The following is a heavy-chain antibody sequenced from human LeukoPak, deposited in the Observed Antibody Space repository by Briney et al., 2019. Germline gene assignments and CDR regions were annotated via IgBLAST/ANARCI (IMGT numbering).Heavy chain of an antibody. CDR1: GYSISSGYY. CDR2: IYHSGST. CDR3: ARVTGTYSSGWYYGEGPYYFDY. J-gene: IGHJ4*02. V-gene: IGHV4-38-2*02. D-gene: IGHD6-19*01. Sequence: SETLSLTCTVSGYSISSGYYWGWIRQPPGKGLEWIGSIYHSGSTYYDPSLKSRVTISVDTSKNQFSLKLSSVTAADTAVYYCARVTGTYSSGWYYGEGPYYFDYWGQGTLVTASS.